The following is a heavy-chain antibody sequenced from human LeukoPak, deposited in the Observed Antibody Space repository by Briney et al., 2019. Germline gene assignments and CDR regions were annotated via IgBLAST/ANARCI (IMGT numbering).Heavy chain of an antibody. Sequence: SETLSLTCTVSGYSISSGYYWSWIRQPPGKGLEWIGEINHSGSTNYNPSLKSRVTISVDTSKNQFSLKLSSVTAADTAVYYCARGPRRGFDYWGQGTLVTVSS. CDR1: GYSISSGYY. V-gene: IGHV4-38-2*02. J-gene: IGHJ4*02. CDR2: INHSGST. CDR3: ARGPRRGFDY. D-gene: IGHD3-10*01.